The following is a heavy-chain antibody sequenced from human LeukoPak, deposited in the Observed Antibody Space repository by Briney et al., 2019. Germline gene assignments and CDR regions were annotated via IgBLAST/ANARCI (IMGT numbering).Heavy chain of an antibody. D-gene: IGHD2-15*01. Sequence: ASVNVSCKASGYTFTSYYMHWVRQAPGQGLEWMGIINPSGGSTSYAQKFQGRVTMTRDTSTSTVYMELSSLRSEDTAVYYCARDRSSGDREFWFDPWGQGTLVTVSS. CDR3: ARDRSSGDREFWFDP. CDR1: GYTFTSYY. V-gene: IGHV1-46*01. J-gene: IGHJ5*02. CDR2: INPSGGST.